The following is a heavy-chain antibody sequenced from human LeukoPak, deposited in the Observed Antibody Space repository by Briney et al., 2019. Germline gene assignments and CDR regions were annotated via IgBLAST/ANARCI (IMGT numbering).Heavy chain of an antibody. CDR2: LSYTGRT. V-gene: IGHV4-39*07. CDR1: GGSISSWPNF. J-gene: IGHJ6*04. CDR3: ARVVEEHPYYDFWSGYPMDV. Sequence: PSETLSLTCTVSGGSISSWPNFWGWIRQTPGKGLEWVGSLSYTGRTYYNPSLKSRVTISADTSKNQFSLKLSSVTAADTAVYYCARVVEEHPYYDFWSGYPMDVWGKGTTVTVSS. D-gene: IGHD3-3*01.